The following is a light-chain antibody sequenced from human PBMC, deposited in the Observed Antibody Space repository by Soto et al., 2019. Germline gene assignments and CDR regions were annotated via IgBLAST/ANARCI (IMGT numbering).Light chain of an antibody. J-gene: IGLJ2*01. CDR1: SSNIGAGYD. CDR2: GNS. CDR3: QSYDSSLSGSL. Sequence: QSVLTQPPSVSGAPGQRVTISCTGSSSNIGAGYDVHWYQKLPGTAPKLLIYGNSNRPSGVPDRFSGSKSGTSASLAITGLHAEDEADYDCQSYDSSLSGSLFGGGTKLTVL. V-gene: IGLV1-40*01.